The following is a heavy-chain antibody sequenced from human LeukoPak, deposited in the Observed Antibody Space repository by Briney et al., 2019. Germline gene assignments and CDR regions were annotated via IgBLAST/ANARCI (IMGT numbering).Heavy chain of an antibody. CDR2: IYTSGST. V-gene: IGHV4-4*09. J-gene: IGHJ4*02. CDR1: RGSISSHY. CDR3: AIHDGGSYSLFDY. Sequence: SETLSLTCTVSRGSISSHYWSWIRQPPGKGLEWIAYIYTSGSTNYNPSLKSRVTISVDTSKNKFSLKLSSVTAADTAVYYCAIHDGGSYSLFDYWGQGTLVTVSS. D-gene: IGHD1-26*01.